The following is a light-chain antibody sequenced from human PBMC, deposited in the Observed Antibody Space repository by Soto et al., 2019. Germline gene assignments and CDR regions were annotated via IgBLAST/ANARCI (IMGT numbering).Light chain of an antibody. J-gene: IGLJ2*01. V-gene: IGLV2-14*01. CDR3: CSFTSTSAVV. Sequence: QSVLTQPASVSGSLGQSITISCTGTSSDVGAYNYVSWYQQQPGKAPKLMISEVSNRPSGVSNRFSGSKSGNTASLIISGLQAEDEADYYCCSFTSTSAVVFGGGTKVTVL. CDR1: SSDVGAYNY. CDR2: EVS.